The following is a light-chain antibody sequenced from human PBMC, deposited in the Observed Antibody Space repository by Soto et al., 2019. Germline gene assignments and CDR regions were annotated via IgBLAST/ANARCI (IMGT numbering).Light chain of an antibody. CDR2: AAS. Sequence: AIQMTQSPSSLSASVGDRVTITCRASQDIRIDLGWYQLKPGKAPKLLIYAASSLQSGVPSRFSGSGSGTDFTLTISSLRPEDFATYYCLQDYSYPYTFGQGTKLEIK. CDR3: LQDYSYPYT. V-gene: IGKV1-6*01. J-gene: IGKJ2*01. CDR1: QDIRID.